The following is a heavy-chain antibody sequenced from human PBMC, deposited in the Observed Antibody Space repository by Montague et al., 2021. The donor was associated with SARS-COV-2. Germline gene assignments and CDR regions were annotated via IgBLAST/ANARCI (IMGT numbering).Heavy chain of an antibody. V-gene: IGHV4-39*01. J-gene: IGHJ4*02. Sequence: SETLSLTCTVSGGSVSSRCYYWGWIRQPPGKGLEWIGSLYYSGSTHSNPSLKSRVTISVDTSQNQFSLKLSSVAAADTAVYYCGRRGDYGGPGFDYWGQGTPVTVSS. D-gene: IGHD4-23*01. CDR3: GRRGDYGGPGFDY. CDR2: LYYSGST. CDR1: GGSVSSRCYY.